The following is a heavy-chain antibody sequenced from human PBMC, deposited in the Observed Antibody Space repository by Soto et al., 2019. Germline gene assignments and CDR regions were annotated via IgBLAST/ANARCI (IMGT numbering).Heavy chain of an antibody. CDR2: INPSGGST. D-gene: IGHD3-10*01. CDR1: GYTFTSYY. V-gene: IGHV1-46*01. CDR3: ARDMVRGVIIGVYYYYYGMDV. J-gene: IGHJ6*02. Sequence: QVQLVQSGAEVKKPGASVKVSCKASGYTFTSYYMHWVRQAPGQGLEWMGIINPSGGSTSYAQKFQGRGTMTRDTSTSTVYMELSSLRSEDTAVYYCARDMVRGVIIGVYYYYYGMDVWGQGTTVTVSS.